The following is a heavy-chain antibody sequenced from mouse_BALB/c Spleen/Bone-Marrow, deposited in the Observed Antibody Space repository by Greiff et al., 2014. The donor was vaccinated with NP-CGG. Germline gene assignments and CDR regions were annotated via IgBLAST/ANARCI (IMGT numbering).Heavy chain of an antibody. D-gene: IGHD4-1*01. V-gene: IGHV14-3*02. Sequence: EVKLVESGAELVKPGASVKLSCTASGFNIKDTYMHWVKQRPGQGLEWIGRIDPANGNTKYDPKFQGKATITADTSSNTAYLQLSSLTSGDTAVYYCARWEYYAMDYWGQGTSVTVSS. CDR2: IDPANGNT. J-gene: IGHJ4*01. CDR3: ARWEYYAMDY. CDR1: GFNIKDTY.